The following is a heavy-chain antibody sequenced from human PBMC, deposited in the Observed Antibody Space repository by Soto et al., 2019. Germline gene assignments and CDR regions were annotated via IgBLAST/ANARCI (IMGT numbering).Heavy chain of an antibody. J-gene: IGHJ4*02. CDR2: IYPGDSDT. Sequence: GEALKISCQASGYSFTTYWIGWVRQMPGKGLEWMGIIYPGDSDTRYGPSFQGQVTISADKSISTAYLQWSSLKASDTAMYYCARARGDYGSLDYWGQGTLVTVSS. V-gene: IGHV5-51*01. CDR3: ARARGDYGSLDY. CDR1: GYSFTTYW. D-gene: IGHD4-17*01.